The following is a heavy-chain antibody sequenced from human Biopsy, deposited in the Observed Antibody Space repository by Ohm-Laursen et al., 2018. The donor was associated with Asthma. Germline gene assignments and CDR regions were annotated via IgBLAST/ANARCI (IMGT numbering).Heavy chain of an antibody. D-gene: IGHD3-3*01. CDR3: AKERYYDFWSGYPI. Sequence: SLRLSCAAAGFSFNSYGMHWVRQAPGKGLEWVAVMSFDGRQTYYADSVKDRFTISRDNSKNTLYLQMNSLRAEDTAVYYCAKERYYDFWSGYPIWGQGTMVTVSS. V-gene: IGHV3-30*18. J-gene: IGHJ3*02. CDR1: GFSFNSYG. CDR2: MSFDGRQT.